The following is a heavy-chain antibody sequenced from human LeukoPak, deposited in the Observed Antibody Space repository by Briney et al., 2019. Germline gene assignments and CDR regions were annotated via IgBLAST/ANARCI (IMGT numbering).Heavy chain of an antibody. D-gene: IGHD6-19*01. Sequence: SETLSLTCTVSGGSVGSGSYYWSWIRQSPGKGLEWIGYTLYSDITNYNPSLKSRVTISVDTSKNQFSLKLSSVTAADTAVYYCARAGYSSGWYNYYFDYWGQGTLVTVSS. V-gene: IGHV4-61*01. J-gene: IGHJ4*02. CDR2: TLYSDIT. CDR1: GGSVGSGSYY. CDR3: ARAGYSSGWYNYYFDY.